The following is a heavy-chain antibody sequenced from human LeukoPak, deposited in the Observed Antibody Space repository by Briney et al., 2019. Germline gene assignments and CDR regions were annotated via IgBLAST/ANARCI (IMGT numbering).Heavy chain of an antibody. CDR1: GFTFSSYA. D-gene: IGHD3-22*01. CDR2: ISGSGGST. V-gene: IGHV3-23*01. J-gene: IGHJ4*02. CDR3: AKGDYYDSSGYYQVIFDY. Sequence: GGSLRLSCAASGFTFSSYAMSWVRQAPGKGLEWVSVISGSGGSTYYADSVKGRFTISRGNSKNTLYLQMNSLRAEDTAVYYCAKGDYYDSSGYYQVIFDYWGQGTLVTVSS.